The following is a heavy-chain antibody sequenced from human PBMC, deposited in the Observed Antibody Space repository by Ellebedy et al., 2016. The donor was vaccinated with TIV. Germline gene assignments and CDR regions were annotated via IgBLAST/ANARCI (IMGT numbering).Heavy chain of an antibody. V-gene: IGHV1-24*01. J-gene: IGHJ6*02. CDR2: FDPEDGET. D-gene: IGHD6-19*01. CDR1: GYTLTELS. CDR3: ATRGVAGKGYYYYYGMDV. Sequence: ASVKVSCKVSGYTLTELSMHWVRQAPGKGLEWMGGFDPEDGETIYAQKFQGRVTTTEDTSTDTAYMELSSLRSEDTAVYYCATRGVAGKGYYYYYGMDVWGQGTTVTVSS.